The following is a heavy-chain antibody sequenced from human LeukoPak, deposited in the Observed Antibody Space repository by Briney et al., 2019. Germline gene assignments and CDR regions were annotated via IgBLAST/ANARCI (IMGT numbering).Heavy chain of an antibody. CDR2: IIPNFGTT. CDR3: AREDRGDSSGYYFVD. J-gene: IGHJ4*02. CDR1: GDTFTSYA. Sequence: ASVKVSCKPSGDTFTSYAFSWVRQAPGQGLEWMGGIIPNFGTTYYAQRFQGTVTLTVDKSTRTAYMELNSLRFEDTAVYYCAREDRGDSSGYYFVDWGQGTVVAVSS. V-gene: IGHV1-69*06. D-gene: IGHD3-22*01.